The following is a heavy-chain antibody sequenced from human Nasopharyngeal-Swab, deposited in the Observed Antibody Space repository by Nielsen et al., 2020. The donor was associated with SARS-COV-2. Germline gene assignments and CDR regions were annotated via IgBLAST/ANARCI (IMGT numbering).Heavy chain of an antibody. D-gene: IGHD2-15*01. Sequence: GGSLRLSWAASGFTFSDHYMDWVRQAPGKGLGWVGRTRNKANSYTTEYAASVKGRFTISRDDSKNSLYLQMNSLKTEDTAVYYCARGYCSGGSCPPGYYGMDVWGQGTTVTVSS. CDR1: GFTFSDHY. CDR3: ARGYCSGGSCPPGYYGMDV. CDR2: TRNKANSYTT. J-gene: IGHJ6*02. V-gene: IGHV3-72*01.